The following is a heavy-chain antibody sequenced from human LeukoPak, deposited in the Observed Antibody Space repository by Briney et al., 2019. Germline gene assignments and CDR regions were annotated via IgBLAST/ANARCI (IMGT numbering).Heavy chain of an antibody. V-gene: IGHV3-33*01. Sequence: PGRSLRLSCAASGFTFNSYGMHWVRQAPGKGLEWVAVIWCEGSNKHYADSVRGRFTISRDNSNNILYLQMNNLRAEDTAVCFCARGEYDILTGYIDHWGRGTLVTVSS. J-gene: IGHJ4*01. D-gene: IGHD3-9*01. CDR1: GFTFNSYG. CDR3: ARGEYDILTGYIDH. CDR2: IWCEGSNK.